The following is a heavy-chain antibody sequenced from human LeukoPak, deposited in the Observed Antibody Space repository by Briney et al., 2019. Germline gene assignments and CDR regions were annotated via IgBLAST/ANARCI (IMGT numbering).Heavy chain of an antibody. CDR3: ARDSRSLGVTTVTRGFDY. J-gene: IGHJ4*02. V-gene: IGHV4-59*01. D-gene: IGHD4-17*01. Sequence: SETLSLTCTVSGGSISTYYWSRIRQPPGKGLEWIGYIYYSGSTDYNPSLKSRVTISIDTSKNQLSLKLSSVTAADTAVYYCARDSRSLGVTTVTRGFDYWGQGALVTVSS. CDR1: GGSISTYY. CDR2: IYYSGST.